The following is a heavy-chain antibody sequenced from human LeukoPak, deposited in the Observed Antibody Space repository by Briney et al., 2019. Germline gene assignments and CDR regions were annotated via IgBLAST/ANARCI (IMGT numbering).Heavy chain of an antibody. Sequence: GGSLRLSCAASGFAVSSNYISWVRQAPGKGLEWVSIIYSDGSTFHADSVKRRFTMSRDKSKNTLDLQMNSLRAEDTAVYFCARDRHRYRGINGDGDAFDIWGQGTMVTVSS. J-gene: IGHJ3*02. D-gene: IGHD5-12*01. V-gene: IGHV3-53*01. CDR3: ARDRHRYRGINGDGDAFDI. CDR2: IYSDGST. CDR1: GFAVSSNY.